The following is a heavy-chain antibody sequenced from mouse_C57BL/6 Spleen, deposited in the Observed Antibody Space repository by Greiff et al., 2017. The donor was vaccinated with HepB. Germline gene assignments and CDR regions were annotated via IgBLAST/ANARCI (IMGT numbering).Heavy chain of an antibody. Sequence: AASGFSFNTYAMNWVRQAPGKGLEWVARIRSKSNNYATYYADSVKDRFTISRDDSESMLYLQMNNLKTEDTAMYYCVRPSPYDGYYAWFAYWGQGTLVTVSA. D-gene: IGHD2-3*01. J-gene: IGHJ3*01. CDR3: VRPSPYDGYYAWFAY. V-gene: IGHV10-1*01. CDR2: IRSKSNNYAT. CDR1: GFSFNTYA.